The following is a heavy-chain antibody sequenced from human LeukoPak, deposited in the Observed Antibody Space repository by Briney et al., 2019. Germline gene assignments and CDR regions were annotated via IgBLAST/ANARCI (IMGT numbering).Heavy chain of an antibody. CDR3: ARRLYYYGSGSYFDY. CDR2: IYYSGST. J-gene: IGHJ4*02. Sequence: PSETLSLTCTVSGGSISSSSYYWGWIRQPPGKGLEWIGSIYYSGSTYYNPSLKSRVTISVDTSKKQFSLKLSSVTAADTAVYYCARRLYYYGSGSYFDYWGQGTLVTVSS. V-gene: IGHV4-39*01. D-gene: IGHD3-10*01. CDR1: GGSISSSSYY.